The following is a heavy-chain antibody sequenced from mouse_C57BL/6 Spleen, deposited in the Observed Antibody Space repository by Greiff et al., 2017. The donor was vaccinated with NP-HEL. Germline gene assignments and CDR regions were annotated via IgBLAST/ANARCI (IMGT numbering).Heavy chain of an antibody. CDR3: ARWSYDYDGGDY. CDR1: GYSFTSYY. D-gene: IGHD2-4*01. CDR2: IYPGSGNT. J-gene: IGHJ2*01. V-gene: IGHV1-66*01. Sequence: QVQLQQSGPELVKPGASVKISCKASGYSFTSYYIHWVKQRPGQGLEWIGWIYPGSGNTKYNEKFKGKATLTADTSSSTAYMQLSSLTSEDSAVYYCARWSYDYDGGDYWGQGTTLTVSS.